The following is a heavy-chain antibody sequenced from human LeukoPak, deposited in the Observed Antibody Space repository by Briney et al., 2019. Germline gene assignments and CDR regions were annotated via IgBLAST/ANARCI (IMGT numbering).Heavy chain of an antibody. D-gene: IGHD3-22*01. CDR1: GLTFSDYY. CDR2: ISSSGSTI. CDR3: ARDLNYDSSVAEY. V-gene: IGHV3-11*01. J-gene: IGHJ4*02. Sequence: PGGSLRLSCAASGLTFSDYYMSWIRQAPGKGLEWVSYISSSGSTIYYADSVKGRFTISRDNAKNSLYLQMNSLRAEDTAVYYCARDLNYDSSVAEYWGQGTLVTVSS.